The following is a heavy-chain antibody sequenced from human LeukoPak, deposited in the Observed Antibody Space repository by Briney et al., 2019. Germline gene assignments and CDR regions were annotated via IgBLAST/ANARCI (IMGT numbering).Heavy chain of an antibody. Sequence: GRSLRLSCAASGFTFSSYGMHWVRQAPGKGLEWVAVIWYDESNKYYADSVKGRFTISRDNSKNTLYLQMNSLRAEDTAVYYCAKENYYYDSSGYTINWFDPWAREPWSPSPQ. CDR2: IWYDESNK. CDR3: AKENYYYDSSGYTINWFDP. D-gene: IGHD3-22*01. CDR1: GFTFSSYG. V-gene: IGHV3-33*06. J-gene: IGHJ5*02.